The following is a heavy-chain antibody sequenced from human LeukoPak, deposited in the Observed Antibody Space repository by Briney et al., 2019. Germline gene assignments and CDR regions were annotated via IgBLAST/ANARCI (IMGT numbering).Heavy chain of an antibody. J-gene: IGHJ6*02. CDR3: AKDRSGSGSSMDV. CDR2: IRGSGGST. CDR1: GFTFSSYT. Sequence: GGSQRLSCAASGFTFSSYTMSWVRQAPGKGLEWVSGIRGSGGSTYHADSVKGRFTISRDNSKNTLYLQMNSLRAEDTAVYYCAKDRSGSGSSMDVWGQGTTVTVSS. D-gene: IGHD3-10*01. V-gene: IGHV3-23*01.